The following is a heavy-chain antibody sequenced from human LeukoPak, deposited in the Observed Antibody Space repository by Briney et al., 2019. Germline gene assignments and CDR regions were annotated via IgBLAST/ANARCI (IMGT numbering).Heavy chain of an antibody. CDR2: VSKSGTT. D-gene: IGHD1-1*01. Sequence: PSETLSLTCTVSGGSFSSFYWSWIRQPPGKRLEWIGYVSKSGTTNYNPSLKSRVTISVDTSKNQFSLKLTSVTAADTAVYYCARVSWFPGTSYYYMDVWGKGTTVTVSS. CDR1: GGSFSSFY. J-gene: IGHJ6*03. CDR3: ARVSWFPGTSYYYMDV. V-gene: IGHV4-59*01.